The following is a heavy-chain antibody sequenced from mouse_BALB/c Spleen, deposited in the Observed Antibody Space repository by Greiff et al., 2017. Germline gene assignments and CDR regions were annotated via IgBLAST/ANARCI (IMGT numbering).Heavy chain of an antibody. Sequence: EVKLQESGGGLVQPGGSRKLSCAASGFTFSDYGMAWVRQAPGKGPEWVAFISNLAYSIYYADTVTGRFTISRENAKNTLYLEMSSLRSEDTAMYYCARDLDGYYFDYWGQGTTLTVSS. CDR3: ARDLDGYYFDY. J-gene: IGHJ2*01. CDR1: GFTFSDYG. CDR2: ISNLAYSI. V-gene: IGHV5-15*02. D-gene: IGHD2-3*01.